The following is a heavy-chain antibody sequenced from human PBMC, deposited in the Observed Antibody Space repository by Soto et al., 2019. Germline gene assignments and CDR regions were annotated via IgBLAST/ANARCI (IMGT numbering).Heavy chain of an antibody. Sequence: QVQLVQSGAEVNKPGSSVKVSCKASGGTFSSYAISWVRQAPGQGLEWMGGIIPIFGTANYAQKFQGRVKITADESTSTAYMELSSLRAEDTAVYYCARDQYGIAVAEGAFDLWGQGTMVTVSS. CDR2: IIPIFGTA. CDR3: ARDQYGIAVAEGAFDL. D-gene: IGHD6-19*01. V-gene: IGHV1-69*01. CDR1: GGTFSSYA. J-gene: IGHJ3*01.